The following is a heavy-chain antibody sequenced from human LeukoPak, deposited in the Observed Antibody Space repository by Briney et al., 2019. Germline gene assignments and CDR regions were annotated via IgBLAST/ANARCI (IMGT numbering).Heavy chain of an antibody. V-gene: IGHV3-30*01. D-gene: IGHD3-22*01. CDR1: GFTFSSYA. CDR2: ISYDGSNK. CDR3: AREIYYYDSSGYPARWFDP. J-gene: IGHJ5*02. Sequence: GGSLRLSCAASGFTFSSYAMHWVRQAPGKGLEWVAVISYDGSNKYYADSVKGRFTISRDNSKNTLYLQMNSLRAEDTAVYYCAREIYYYDSSGYPARWFDPWGQGTLVTASS.